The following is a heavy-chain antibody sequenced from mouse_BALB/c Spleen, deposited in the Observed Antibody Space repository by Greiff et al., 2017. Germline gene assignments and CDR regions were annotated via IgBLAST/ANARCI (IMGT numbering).Heavy chain of an antibody. CDR3: ASSYYYGSSYAMDY. V-gene: IGHV2-2*02. CDR2: IWSGGST. D-gene: IGHD1-1*01. Sequence: VKLVESGPGLVQPSQSLSITCTVSGFSLTSYGVHWVRQSPGKGLEWLGVIWSGGSTDYNAAFISRLSISKDNSKSQVFFKMNSLQANDTATYYRASSYYYGSSYAMDYWGQGTSVTVSS. CDR1: GFSLTSYG. J-gene: IGHJ4*01.